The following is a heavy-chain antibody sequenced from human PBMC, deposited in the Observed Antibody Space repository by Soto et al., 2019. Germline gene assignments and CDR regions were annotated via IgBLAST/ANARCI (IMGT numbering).Heavy chain of an antibody. Sequence: GGSLRLSCAASGFTFSSYAMSWVRQAPGKGLEWVSAISGSGGSTYYADSVKGRFTISRDNSKNTLYLQMNSLRAEDTAVYYCAKVTVVRRRHGDWFDPWGQGTLVTVSS. CDR3: AKVTVVRRRHGDWFDP. CDR1: GFTFSSYA. CDR2: ISGSGGST. D-gene: IGHD4-17*01. J-gene: IGHJ5*02. V-gene: IGHV3-23*01.